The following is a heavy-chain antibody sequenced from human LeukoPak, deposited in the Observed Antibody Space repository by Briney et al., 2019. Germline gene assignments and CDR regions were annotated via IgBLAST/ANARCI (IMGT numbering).Heavy chain of an antibody. D-gene: IGHD3-10*01. CDR3: ARDPYGSGRY. V-gene: IGHV3-74*01. J-gene: IGHJ4*02. CDR2: INGDGSST. CDR1: GFTFSNYW. Sequence: SGGSLRLSCAASGFTFSNYWMHWVRQAPGKGLVWVSRINGDGSSTSYADSVKGRFTISRDNAKYTLYLQMDSLRAEDTAVYYCARDPYGSGRYWGQGTRVTVSS.